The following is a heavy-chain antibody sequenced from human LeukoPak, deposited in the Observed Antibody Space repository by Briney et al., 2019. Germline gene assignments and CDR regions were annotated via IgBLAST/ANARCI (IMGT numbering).Heavy chain of an antibody. J-gene: IGHJ5*02. CDR1: GITFRSYG. V-gene: IGHV3-30*18. CDR2: ISYDGSHK. Sequence: QPGRSLRLSCAASGITFRSYGMHWVRQAPGKGLEWVAVISYDGSHKYYADSVKGRFSISGDNSKNTLYLQMNSLRADDTAVYYCAKGARGDTVTSIVGLNWFDPWGQGTLVTVSS. D-gene: IGHD4-17*01. CDR3: AKGARGDTVTSIVGLNWFDP.